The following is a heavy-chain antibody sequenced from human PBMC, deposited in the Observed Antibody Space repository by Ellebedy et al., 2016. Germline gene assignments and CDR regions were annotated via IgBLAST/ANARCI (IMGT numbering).Heavy chain of an antibody. J-gene: IGHJ3*02. D-gene: IGHD1-26*01. CDR1: GFSFSTHA. V-gene: IGHV3-23*01. Sequence: GESLKISCAASGFSFSTHAMSWVRQAPGKGLEWVSLISGGDGSTDYADSVKGRFTISRDISKDTLYLQMNNLSAEDTAVYYCARDTHPGSSLGAAFDIWGQGTMVTVSS. CDR2: ISGGDGST. CDR3: ARDTHPGSSLGAAFDI.